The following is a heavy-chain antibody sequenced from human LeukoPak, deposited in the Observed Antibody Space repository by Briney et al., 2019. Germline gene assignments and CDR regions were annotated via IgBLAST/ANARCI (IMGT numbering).Heavy chain of an antibody. CDR3: AKAAYDIVGATSYNWFDP. CDR1: GFTFSSYA. CDR2: ISGSGGST. V-gene: IGHV3-23*01. Sequence: QPGGSLRLSCAASGFTFSSYAMSWVRQAPGKGLEWVSAISGSGGSTYYADSVKGRFTISRDNSKSTLYLQMNSLRAEDTAVYYCAKAAYDIVGATSYNWFDPWGQGTLVTVSS. D-gene: IGHD1-26*01. J-gene: IGHJ5*02.